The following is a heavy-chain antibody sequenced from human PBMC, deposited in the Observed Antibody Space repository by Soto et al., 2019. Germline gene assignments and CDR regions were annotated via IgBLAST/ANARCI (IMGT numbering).Heavy chain of an antibody. CDR3: ASVTVAYYDFWSGYYSVDAFDI. D-gene: IGHD3-3*01. CDR2: IYYSGST. J-gene: IGHJ3*02. V-gene: IGHV4-39*01. CDR1: GGSISSSSYY. Sequence: SLTCTVSGGSISSSSYYWGWIRQPPGKGLEWIGSIYYSGSTYYNPSLKSRVTISVDTSKNQFSLKLSSVTAADTAVYYCASVTVAYYDFWSGYYSVDAFDIWGQGTMVTVSS.